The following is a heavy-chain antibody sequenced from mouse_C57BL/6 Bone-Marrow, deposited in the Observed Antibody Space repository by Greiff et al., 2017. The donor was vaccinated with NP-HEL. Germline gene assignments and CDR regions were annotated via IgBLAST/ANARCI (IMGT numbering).Heavy chain of an antibody. J-gene: IGHJ3*01. CDR1: GYTFTSYW. D-gene: IGHD3-3*01. CDR3: AREEGFPFAY. Sequence: QVQLQQPGAELVRPGSSVKLSCKASGYTFTSYWMDWVKQRPGQGLEWIGNIYPSDSETHYNQKFKDKATLTVDKSSSTAYMQISSLTSEDSAVYYCAREEGFPFAYWGQGTLVTVSA. CDR2: IYPSDSET. V-gene: IGHV1-61*01.